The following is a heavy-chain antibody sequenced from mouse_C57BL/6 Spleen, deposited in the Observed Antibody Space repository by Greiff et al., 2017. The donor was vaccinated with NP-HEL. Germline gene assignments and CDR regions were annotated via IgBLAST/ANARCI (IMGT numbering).Heavy chain of an antibody. J-gene: IGHJ2*01. D-gene: IGHD1-1*01. Sequence: VQLQHPGAELVKPGASVKLSCKASGYTFTSYWMHWVKQRPGQGLEWIGMIHPNSGSTNYNEKFKSKATLTVDKSSSTAYMQLSSLTSEDSAVYYCARRGIYYYGSSHFDYWGQGTTLTVSS. CDR1: GYTFTSYW. CDR3: ARRGIYYYGSSHFDY. V-gene: IGHV1-64*01. CDR2: IHPNSGST.